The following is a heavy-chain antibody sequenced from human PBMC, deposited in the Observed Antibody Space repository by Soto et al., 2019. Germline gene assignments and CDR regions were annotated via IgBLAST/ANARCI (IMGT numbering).Heavy chain of an antibody. J-gene: IGHJ6*02. CDR2: IIPIFGTA. V-gene: IGHV1-69*06. D-gene: IGHD6-13*01. CDR3: ARSIAAAGLYYDGMDV. Sequence: QVQLVQSGAEVKKPGSSVKVSCKASGGTFSSYAISWVRQAPGQGLEWMGGIIPIFGTANYAQKFQGRVTITADKSTSTAYMELSSLRSEDTAGYYCARSIAAAGLYYDGMDVWGQGTTVTVSS. CDR1: GGTFSSYA.